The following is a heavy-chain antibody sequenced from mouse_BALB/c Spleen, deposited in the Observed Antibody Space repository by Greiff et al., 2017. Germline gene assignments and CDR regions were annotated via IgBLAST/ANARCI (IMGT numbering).Heavy chain of an antibody. Sequence: DVKLQESGTVLARPGASVKMSCKASGYSFTRYWMHWVKQRPGRGLEWIGAIYPGNSDTSYNQKFKGKAKLTSVTSASTAYMELSSLTNEDSAVYYSTRGGTTATSWFAYWGQGTLVTGSA. CDR3: TRGGTTATSWFAY. V-gene: IGHV1-5*01. D-gene: IGHD1-2*01. CDR1: GYSFTRYW. J-gene: IGHJ3*01. CDR2: IYPGNSDT.